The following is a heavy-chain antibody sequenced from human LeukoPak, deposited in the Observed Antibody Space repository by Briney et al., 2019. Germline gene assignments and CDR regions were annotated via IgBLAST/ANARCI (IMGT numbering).Heavy chain of an antibody. CDR2: ISSSSGYI. CDR3: ARDRSGGNWFDP. V-gene: IGHV3-21*01. Sequence: GGSLRLSCAASGFTFSSYGMNWVRQAPGKGLEWVSSISSSSGYIYYADSVKGRFTISRDNAKNSLYLQMNSLRAEGTAVYYCARDRSGGNWFDPWGQGTLVTVSS. J-gene: IGHJ5*02. D-gene: IGHD3-16*01. CDR1: GFTFSSYG.